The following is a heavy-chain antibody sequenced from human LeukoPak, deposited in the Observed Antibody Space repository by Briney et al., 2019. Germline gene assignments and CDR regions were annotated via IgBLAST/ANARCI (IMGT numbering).Heavy chain of an antibody. CDR1: GISFSTSW. J-gene: IGHJ4*02. CDR2: IKQAGSER. D-gene: IGHD3-10*01. CDR3: ARDHYYSLDN. V-gene: IGHV3-7*01. Sequence: GESLRLACAASGISFSTSWMNWVRQAPGKGLEWVATIKQAGSERYYLDSVKGRFTISRDNAKNSLYLQMNSLRAEDTAMYYCARDHYYSLDNWGPGILVTVSS.